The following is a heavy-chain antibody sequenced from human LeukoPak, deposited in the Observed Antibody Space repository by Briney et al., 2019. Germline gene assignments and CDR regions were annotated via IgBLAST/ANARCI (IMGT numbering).Heavy chain of an antibody. CDR1: GFTFSSYA. J-gene: IGHJ4*02. CDR2: ISYDGSNK. CDR3: AKDPETLWELPFDY. D-gene: IGHD1-26*01. V-gene: IGHV3-30-3*01. Sequence: GGSLRLSCAASGFTFSSYAMHWVRQAPGKGLEWVAVISYDGSNKYYADTVKGRFTISRDNSKNTLYLQMNSLRAEDTAVYYCAKDPETLWELPFDYWGQGTLVTVSS.